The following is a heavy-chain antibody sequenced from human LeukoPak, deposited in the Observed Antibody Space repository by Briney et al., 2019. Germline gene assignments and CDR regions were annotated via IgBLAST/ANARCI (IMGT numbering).Heavy chain of an antibody. J-gene: IGHJ6*03. D-gene: IGHD3-3*01. CDR3: ARDSYDFWSGYYKYYMDV. CDR2: ISAYNGNT. Sequence: ASVKVSCKASGYTFTSYGISWVRQAPGQGLEWMGWISAYNGNTNYAQKLQGRVTMTTDTSTSTAYMELRSLRSDDTAVYYCARDSYDFWSGYYKYYMDVWGKGTTVTVSS. V-gene: IGHV1-18*01. CDR1: GYTFTSYG.